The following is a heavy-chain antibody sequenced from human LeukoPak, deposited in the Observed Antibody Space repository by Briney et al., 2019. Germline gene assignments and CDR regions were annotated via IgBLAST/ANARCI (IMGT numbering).Heavy chain of an antibody. D-gene: IGHD6-13*01. J-gene: IGHJ4*02. V-gene: IGHV4-30-4*08. CDR1: GGSISSGDYY. CDR2: IYYSGST. CDR3: ASSSSWYVVFDY. Sequence: SETLSLTCTVSGGSISSGDYYWSWIRQPPGKGLEWIGYIYYSGSTYYNPSLKSRVTTSVDTSKNQFSLKLSSVTAADTAVYYCASSSSWYVVFDYWGQGTLVTVSS.